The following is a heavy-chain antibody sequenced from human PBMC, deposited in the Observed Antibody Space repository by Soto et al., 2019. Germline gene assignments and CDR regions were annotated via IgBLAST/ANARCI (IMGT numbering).Heavy chain of an antibody. CDR2: ISWNSGSI. CDR1: GFTFSSYA. CDR3: ATNAR. Sequence: VQLVESGGGVVQPGRSLRLSCAASGFTFSSYAMHWVRQAPGKGLEWVSGISWNSGSIGYADSVKGRFTISRDNAKNSLYLQMNSLRAEDTALYYCATNARWGQGTLVTVSS. J-gene: IGHJ4*02. D-gene: IGHD2-2*01. V-gene: IGHV3-9*01.